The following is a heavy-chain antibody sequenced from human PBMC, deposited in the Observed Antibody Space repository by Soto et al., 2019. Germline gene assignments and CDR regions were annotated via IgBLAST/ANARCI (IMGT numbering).Heavy chain of an antibody. CDR3: ARGKNSFDF. V-gene: IGHV3-72*01. J-gene: IGHJ4*02. Sequence: GGSLRLSCTTSGFTFSDYHMDWIRQGPGKGLEWVGLIRPKANSHTTEYAASAKGRFIISRDDSKNSLYLQLNSLTTEDTAVYYCARGKNSFDFWGQGALVTSPQ. CDR1: GFTFSDYH. CDR2: IRPKANSHTT.